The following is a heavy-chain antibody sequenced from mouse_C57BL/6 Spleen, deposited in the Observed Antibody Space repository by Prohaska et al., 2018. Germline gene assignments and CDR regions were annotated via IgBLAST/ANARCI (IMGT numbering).Heavy chain of an antibody. D-gene: IGHD3-2*02. CDR3: ARLGYSGYHDS. J-gene: IGHJ2*01. CDR2: INPNSRTV. V-gene: IGHV4-1*01. Sequence: GGLVQPGGSLKLSCAASGFDFSRYWMSWVRRAPGKGLEWIGEINPNSRTVNYAPSLKDKFIISRDNAKNTVYRQMSKVRSEDTALYYCARLGYSGYHDSWGQGTTLTVSS. CDR1: GFDFSRYW.